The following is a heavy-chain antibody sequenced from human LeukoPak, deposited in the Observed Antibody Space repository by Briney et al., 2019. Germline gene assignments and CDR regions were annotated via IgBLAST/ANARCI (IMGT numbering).Heavy chain of an antibody. CDR2: INHSGST. CDR1: GVSFSGYY. Sequence: SETLSLTCAVYGVSFSGYYWSWIRQPPGKGLEWSGEINHSGSTNYNPSLKSRVTISVDTSKNQFSLKLSSVTAAETAVYYCARVPYSSGWYLDYWGQGTLVTVYS. D-gene: IGHD6-19*01. J-gene: IGHJ4*02. V-gene: IGHV4-34*01. CDR3: ARVPYSSGWYLDY.